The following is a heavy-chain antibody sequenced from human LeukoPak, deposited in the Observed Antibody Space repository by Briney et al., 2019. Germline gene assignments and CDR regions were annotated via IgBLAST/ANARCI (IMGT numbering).Heavy chain of an antibody. J-gene: IGHJ3*02. V-gene: IGHV4-4*07. D-gene: IGHD6-19*01. CDR2: IYTSGST. Sequence: PSETLSLTCTVSGGSISSYYWSWIRQPAGKGLEWIGRIYTSGSTNYNPSLKSRVTISVDTSKDQFSLKLSSVTAADTAVYYCARTSTQRWLVAGDAFDIWGQGTMVTVSS. CDR3: ARTSTQRWLVAGDAFDI. CDR1: GGSISSYY.